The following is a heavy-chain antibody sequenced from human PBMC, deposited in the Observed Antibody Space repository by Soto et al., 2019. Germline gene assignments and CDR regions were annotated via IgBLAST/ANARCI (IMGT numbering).Heavy chain of an antibody. CDR2: ISSTTNYI. J-gene: IGHJ4*02. V-gene: IGHV3-21*06. Sequence: PGGSLTLSCAASGFTFTRYSMNWVRQAPGKGLEWGSSISSTTNYIYYGDSMKGRFTISRDNAKNSLYLGMNSPRAEDTAVYYCARESEDLTSNFDYWGQGTLVTVSS. CDR3: ARESEDLTSNFDY. CDR1: GFTFTRYS.